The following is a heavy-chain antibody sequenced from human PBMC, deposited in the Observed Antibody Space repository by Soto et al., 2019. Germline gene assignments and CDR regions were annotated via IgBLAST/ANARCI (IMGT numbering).Heavy chain of an antibody. V-gene: IGHV3-74*01. J-gene: IGHJ4*02. D-gene: IGHD2-21*01. CDR3: ARDGAQIMVLGANNDY. CDR2: INSDGSNI. CDR1: GFTFTSFW. Sequence: VQLVQSGGGSVQPGGSLRLSCEASGFTFTSFWMHWVRQVPGKGLVWVSRINSDGSNIRYADSVKGRFTVSRDNAKGTLYLQMNSLTVEDTAVYYCARDGAQIMVLGANNDYCGQGTLVTVSS.